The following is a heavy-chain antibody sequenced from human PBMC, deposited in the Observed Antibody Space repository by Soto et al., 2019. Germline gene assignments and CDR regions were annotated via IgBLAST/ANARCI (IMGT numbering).Heavy chain of an antibody. D-gene: IGHD1-1*01. CDR3: ARDRHFDWNDVYWFDP. CDR1: GGTFSSYA. CDR2: IIPIFGTA. V-gene: IGHV1-69*13. J-gene: IGHJ5*02. Sequence: SVKVSCKASGGTFSSYAISWVRQAPGQGLEWMGGIIPIFGTANYAQKFQGRVTITADESTSTAYMELSSLRSEDTAVYYCARDRHFDWNDVYWFDPWGQGTLVTVSS.